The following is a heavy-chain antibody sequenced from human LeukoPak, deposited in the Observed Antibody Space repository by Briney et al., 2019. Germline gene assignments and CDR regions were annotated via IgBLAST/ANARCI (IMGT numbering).Heavy chain of an antibody. D-gene: IGHD3-10*01. CDR2: IYYSGST. Sequence: SETLSLTCTVSGGSISSSSYYWGWIRQPPGKGLEWIGSIYYSGSTYYNPSLKSRVTISVDTSKNQFSLKLSSVTAADTAVYYCARSSGWKEWFDPWGQGTLVTVSS. CDR1: GGSISSSSYY. CDR3: ARSSGWKEWFDP. J-gene: IGHJ5*02. V-gene: IGHV4-39*01.